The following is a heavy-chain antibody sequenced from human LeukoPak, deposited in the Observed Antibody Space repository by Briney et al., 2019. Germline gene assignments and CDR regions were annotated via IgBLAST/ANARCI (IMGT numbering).Heavy chain of an antibody. CDR1: GFTFSSYA. Sequence: PGGSLRLSCAASGFTFSSYAMHWVRQAPGKGLVRVAVISYDGSNKDYADSVKGQFTISRDNSKNTLYLQMNSLRAEDTAVYYCTTLDRSSYKYFDYWGEGTLVTVYS. CDR3: TTLDRSSYKYFDY. CDR2: ISYDGSNK. J-gene: IGHJ4*02. V-gene: IGHV3-30-3*01. D-gene: IGHD3-22*01.